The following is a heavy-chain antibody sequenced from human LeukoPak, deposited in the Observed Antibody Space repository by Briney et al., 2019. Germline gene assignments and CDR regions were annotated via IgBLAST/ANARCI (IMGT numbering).Heavy chain of an antibody. D-gene: IGHD2-15*01. CDR3: ARDAAVVAASGIFDY. CDR1: GFTFSSYA. Sequence: GRSLRLSCAASGFTFSSYAMHWVRQAPGKGLEWVAVISYDGSNKYYADSVKGRFTISRDNSKNTLYLQMNSLGAEDTAVYYCARDAAVVAASGIFDYWGQGTLVTVSS. J-gene: IGHJ4*02. CDR2: ISYDGSNK. V-gene: IGHV3-30*04.